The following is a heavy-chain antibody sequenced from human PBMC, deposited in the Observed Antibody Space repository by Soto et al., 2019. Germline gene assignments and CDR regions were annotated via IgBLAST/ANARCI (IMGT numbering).Heavy chain of an antibody. CDR2: IIPIIGTP. CDR3: ARDLEFRDGNISHLDY. Sequence: SVKVSRKASGGTFRNHVFNWVRQAPGQGLEWMGGIIPIIGTPNYAQKFQGRVTITADASTNTVYLDVSSLRSQDTAVYYCARDLEFRDGNISHLDYWGQGTLVTVSS. V-gene: IGHV1-69*13. J-gene: IGHJ4*02. CDR1: GGTFRNHV. D-gene: IGHD3-10*01.